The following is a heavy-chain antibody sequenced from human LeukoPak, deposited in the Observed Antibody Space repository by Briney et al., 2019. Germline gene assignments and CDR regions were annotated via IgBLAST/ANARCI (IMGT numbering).Heavy chain of an antibody. Sequence: GGSLRLSCAASGFTFSTLDMNWVRQAPGKGLEWISYISSSSSTINYADSVKGRFTISRDNAKNSLYLQTNSLRDEDTAVYYCASRLALGYWGQGTLVTVSS. J-gene: IGHJ4*02. CDR1: GFTFSTLD. V-gene: IGHV3-48*02. CDR2: ISSSSSTI. CDR3: ASRLALGY. D-gene: IGHD2-21*01.